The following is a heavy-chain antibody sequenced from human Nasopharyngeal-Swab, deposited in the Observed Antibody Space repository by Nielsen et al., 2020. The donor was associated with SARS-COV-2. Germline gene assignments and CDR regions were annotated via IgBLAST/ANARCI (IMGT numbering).Heavy chain of an antibody. Sequence: SETLSLTYTVSGGSISYYYWTWIRQPPGKGLEWIGYIYYSGSIHYNPSLKSRVTISLDTSKNQFSLRLSSLTAADTAVYYCARGAEYSYGYYAFDTWGPGTMVTVSS. CDR2: IYYSGSI. CDR1: GGSISYYY. V-gene: IGHV4-59*13. J-gene: IGHJ3*02. D-gene: IGHD5-18*01. CDR3: ARGAEYSYGYYAFDT.